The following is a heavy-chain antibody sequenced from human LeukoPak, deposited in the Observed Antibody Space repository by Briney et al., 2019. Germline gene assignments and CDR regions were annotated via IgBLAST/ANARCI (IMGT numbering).Heavy chain of an antibody. CDR3: ARGRNLLSH. J-gene: IGHJ4*02. Sequence: SETLSLTCAVYGGSFSGYYWSWIRQPPGKGLEWIGEINHSGSTNYNPSLKSRVTISVDTPKNQFSLKLSSVTAADTAVYYCARGRNLLSHWGQGTLVTVSS. V-gene: IGHV4-34*01. CDR2: INHSGST. D-gene: IGHD1-14*01. CDR1: GGSFSGYY.